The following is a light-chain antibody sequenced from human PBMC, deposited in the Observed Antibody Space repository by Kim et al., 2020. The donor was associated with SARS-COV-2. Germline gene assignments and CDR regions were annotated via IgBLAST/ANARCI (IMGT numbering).Light chain of an antibody. CDR1: QSISSY. J-gene: IGKJ1*01. Sequence: ASTGDRVTISCRMKQSISSYLAWYQQRPGKEPELLISGASTLQSGVPSRFSGSGSGTDFTLTISCLQSEDFATYYCQQYYSFPQTFGQGTKVDIK. CDR3: QQYYSFPQT. CDR2: GAS. V-gene: IGKV1D-8*02.